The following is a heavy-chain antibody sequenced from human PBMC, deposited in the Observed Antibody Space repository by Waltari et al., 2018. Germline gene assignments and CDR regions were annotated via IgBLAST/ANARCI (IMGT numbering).Heavy chain of an antibody. CDR3: ARNRGRGLYLDT. CDR2: VHGSGRT. J-gene: IGHJ4*02. V-gene: IGHV4-4*02. Sequence: QLQLQESGPGLVQPSGTLSLTCPVSGESTTTPYLWNWVRQTPVKGLEWIGQVHGSGRTNYNPSFASRVTVSLDTYSNQFSLKLTYATAADTGVYYCARNRGRGLYLDTWGPGTLVTVSP. D-gene: IGHD2-15*01. CDR1: GESTTTPYL.